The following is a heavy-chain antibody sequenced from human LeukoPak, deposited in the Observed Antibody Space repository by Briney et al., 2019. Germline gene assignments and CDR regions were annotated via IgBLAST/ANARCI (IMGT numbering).Heavy chain of an antibody. V-gene: IGHV3-48*03. J-gene: IGHJ6*03. CDR1: GFTFSSYE. CDR2: ISSSGSTI. CDR3: ARGETDTAMVVWRYYMDV. Sequence: GGSLRLSCAASGFTFSSYEMNWVRQAPGKGLEWVSYISSSGSTIYYADSVKGRFTISRDNAKNSLYLQMNSLRAEDTAVYYCARGETDTAMVVWRYYMDVWGKGTTVTVSS. D-gene: IGHD5-18*01.